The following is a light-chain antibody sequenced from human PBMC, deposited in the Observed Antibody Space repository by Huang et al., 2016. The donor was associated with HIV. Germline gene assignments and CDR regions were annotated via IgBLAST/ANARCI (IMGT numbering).Light chain of an antibody. J-gene: IGKJ2*01. Sequence: DIQISQSPSSLSASVGDRVIIPCRTSQNINIYLNWYQQKPGKAPKLLIAAASNLQSGAPSSFSGSGSGTDFTLTISSLQPEDSATYYCQQSARTPRTFGQGTKLEI. CDR2: AAS. CDR3: QQSARTPRT. V-gene: IGKV1-39*01. CDR1: QNINIY.